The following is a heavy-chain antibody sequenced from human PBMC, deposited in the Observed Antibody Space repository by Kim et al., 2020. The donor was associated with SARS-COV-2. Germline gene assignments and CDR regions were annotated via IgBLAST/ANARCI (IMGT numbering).Heavy chain of an antibody. V-gene: IGHV4-31*03. D-gene: IGHD2-15*01. J-gene: IGHJ2*01. CDR2: IYYSGST. Sequence: LSLTCTVSGGSISSGGYYWSWIRQHPGKGLEWIGYIYYSGSTYYNPSLKSRVTISVDTSKNQFSLKLSSVTAADTAVYYCARVDVCSGGSCYWYFDLWGRGTLVTVSS. CDR1: GGSISSGGYY. CDR3: ARVDVCSGGSCYWYFDL.